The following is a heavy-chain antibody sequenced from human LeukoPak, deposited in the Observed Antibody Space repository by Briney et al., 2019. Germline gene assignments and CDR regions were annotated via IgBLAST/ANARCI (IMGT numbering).Heavy chain of an antibody. CDR1: GYTFTNYY. CDR2: INPGGGST. D-gene: IGHD3-9*01. J-gene: IGHJ6*03. Sequence: ASVKVSCKASGYTFTNYYIHWVRQAPGQGLEWMGIINPGGGSTSYPQKFQGRVTMTRDTPTSTVYMELSSLRSEDTAVYYCARDLGLLRSFDWLSGYYYYMDVWGKGTTVTVS. V-gene: IGHV1-46*01. CDR3: ARDLGLLRSFDWLSGYYYYMDV.